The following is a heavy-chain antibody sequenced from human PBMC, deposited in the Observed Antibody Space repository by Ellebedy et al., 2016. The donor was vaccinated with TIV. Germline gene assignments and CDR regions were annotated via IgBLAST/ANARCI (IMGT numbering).Heavy chain of an antibody. CDR1: GGSISNNNFH. Sequence: MPSETLSLTCTVSGGSISNNNFHWGWIRQSPGKGLEWIGIIHYDGTTHYNPSLTSRVTISADTSKNQFSLKLSSVTAADTAVYYCVPYNGGTGSFDYWGQGTLVTVSS. D-gene: IGHD2-8*01. CDR2: IHYDGTT. V-gene: IGHV4-39*01. J-gene: IGHJ4*02. CDR3: VPYNGGTGSFDY.